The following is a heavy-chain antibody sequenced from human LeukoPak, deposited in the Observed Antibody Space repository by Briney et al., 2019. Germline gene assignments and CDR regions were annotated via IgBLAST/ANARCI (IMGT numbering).Heavy chain of an antibody. CDR1: GFTVITND. CDR3: ARDPENSSSWYSDY. D-gene: IGHD6-13*01. V-gene: IGHV3-53*05. CDR2: LYSDGNT. J-gene: IGHJ4*02. Sequence: GGSLRLSCAASGFTVITNDMTWVRQAPGKGLEWVSVLYSDGNTKYADSVQGRFTISRDNSKNTLYLQMNSLRAEDTAVYYCARDPENSSSWYSDYWGQGTLVTVSS.